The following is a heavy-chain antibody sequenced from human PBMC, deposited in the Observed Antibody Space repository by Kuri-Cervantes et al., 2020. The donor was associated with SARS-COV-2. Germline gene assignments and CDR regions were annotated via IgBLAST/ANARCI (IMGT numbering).Heavy chain of an antibody. CDR3: AQTIPARRRSPGDFYLYYMDV. D-gene: IGHD6-6*01. J-gene: IGHJ6*03. Sequence: SVKVACKAPGGTFSNFAISWVRQARGQGLEWMGGITPVFGTTNNAQRHQGRVTISADEARSTVYMELSSLTFEDTAIYYCAQTIPARRRSPGDFYLYYMDVWGKGTSVTVSS. CDR1: GGTFSNFA. V-gene: IGHV1-69*13. CDR2: ITPVFGTT.